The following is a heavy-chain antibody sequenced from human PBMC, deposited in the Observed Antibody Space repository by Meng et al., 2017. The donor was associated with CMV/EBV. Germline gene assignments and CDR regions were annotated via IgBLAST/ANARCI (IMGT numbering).Heavy chain of an antibody. CDR1: GFTFSSYS. J-gene: IGHJ4*02. V-gene: IGHV3-21*01. CDR3: ARERDIVPTIRLPSDY. D-gene: IGHD5-12*01. Sequence: GESLKISCAASGFTFSSYSMNWVRQAPGKGLEWVSSISSSSSYIYYADSVKGRFTISRDNAKNSLYLQMNSLRAEDTAVYYCARERDIVPTIRLPSDYWGQGTLVTVSS. CDR2: ISSSSSYI.